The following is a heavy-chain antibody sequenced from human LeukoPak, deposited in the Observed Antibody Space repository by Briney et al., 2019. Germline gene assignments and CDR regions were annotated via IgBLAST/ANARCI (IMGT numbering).Heavy chain of an antibody. CDR1: GGSIRSDSDY. CDR2: VFHSGAT. V-gene: IGHV4-39*07. Sequence: SETLSLTCAVSGGSIRSDSDYWAWIRQPPGKGLEWIGGVFHSGATYYNPSLKSRVTISADTSKNQFSLNLTSVTAADTAVYYCARGAPPQNWGQGALVTVSS. CDR3: ARGAPPQN. J-gene: IGHJ4*02.